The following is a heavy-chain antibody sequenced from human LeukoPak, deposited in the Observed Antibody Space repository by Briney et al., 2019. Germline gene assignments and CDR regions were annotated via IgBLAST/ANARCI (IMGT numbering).Heavy chain of an antibody. Sequence: ASVKVSCKASGGTFSSYAISWVRQAPGQGLGWMGGIIPIFGTANYAQKFQGRVTITADESTSTAYMELSSLRSEDTAVYYCARARAAVRDTFDYWGQGTLVTVSS. V-gene: IGHV1-69*13. CDR2: IIPIFGTA. D-gene: IGHD3-9*01. CDR1: GGTFSSYA. J-gene: IGHJ4*02. CDR3: ARARAAVRDTFDY.